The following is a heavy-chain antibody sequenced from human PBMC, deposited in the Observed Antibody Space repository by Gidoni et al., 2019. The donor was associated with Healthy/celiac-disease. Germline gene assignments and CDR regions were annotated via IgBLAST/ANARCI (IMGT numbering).Heavy chain of an antibody. CDR1: GGTFSSYA. V-gene: IGHV1-69*01. J-gene: IGHJ3*02. CDR3: ARVGDSEYCSGGSCYDDAFDI. CDR2: IIPIVGTA. D-gene: IGHD2-15*01. Sequence: QVQLVQSGAEVKQPGSSVQVSCKASGGTFSSYATRWVRQAPGQGLEWMGGIIPIVGTANYAQKFQGRVTITADESTSTAYMELSSLRSEDTAVYYCARVGDSEYCSGGSCYDDAFDIWGQGTMVTVSS.